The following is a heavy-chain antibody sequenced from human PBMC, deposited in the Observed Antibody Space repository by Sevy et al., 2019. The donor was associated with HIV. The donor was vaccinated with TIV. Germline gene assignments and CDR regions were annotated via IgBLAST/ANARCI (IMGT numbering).Heavy chain of an antibody. Sequence: GGSLRLSCAASGFTFSSYWMHWVRQAPGKGLVWVSRINSDGSSTSYADSVKGRFTISRHNAKNTLYLQMNSLRAEDTAVYYCAREGYYYDSSGYYPVEGYDYWGQGTPVTVSS. V-gene: IGHV3-74*01. D-gene: IGHD3-22*01. CDR2: INSDGSST. J-gene: IGHJ4*02. CDR3: AREGYYYDSSGYYPVEGYDY. CDR1: GFTFSSYW.